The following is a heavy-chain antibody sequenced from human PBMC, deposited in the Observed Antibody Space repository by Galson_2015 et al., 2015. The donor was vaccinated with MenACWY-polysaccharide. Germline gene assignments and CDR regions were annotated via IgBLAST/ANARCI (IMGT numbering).Heavy chain of an antibody. CDR2: ISGGGGST. V-gene: IGHV3-23*01. Sequence: SLRLSCAASGFTFIDFAMSWVRQAPGRGLEWVSGISGGGGSTYYADPVKGRFSISRDNSKNTLYLQVDSVRAEDTAVYFCAKDSGHYSGSSPYGAFGYWGQGTLVTVSS. D-gene: IGHD3-10*01. CDR3: AKDSGHYSGSSPYGAFGY. J-gene: IGHJ4*02. CDR1: GFTFIDFA.